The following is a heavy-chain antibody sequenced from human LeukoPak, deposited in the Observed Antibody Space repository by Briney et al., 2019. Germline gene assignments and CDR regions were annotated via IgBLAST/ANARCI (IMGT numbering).Heavy chain of an antibody. CDR2: ISSDENNK. J-gene: IGHJ6*03. V-gene: IGHV3-30*04. CDR1: GFTFSNYA. Sequence: GGSLRLSCAASGFTFSNYAVHWVRQAPGKGLEWVALISSDENNKYYTDSVKGRFTISRDNSKNMLYLQVYSLRLEDTGVYYCARDKTWSYYYYYMDVWGKGTTVTVSS. CDR3: ARDKTWSYYYYYMDV. D-gene: IGHD2-15*01.